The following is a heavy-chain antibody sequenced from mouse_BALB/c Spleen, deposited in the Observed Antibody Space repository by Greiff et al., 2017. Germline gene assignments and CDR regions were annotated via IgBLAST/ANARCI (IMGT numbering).Heavy chain of an antibody. D-gene: IGHD1-2*01. CDR3: KGITTARDY. CDR2: IDPENGDT. Sequence: EVKLLESGAELVRSGASVKLSCTASGFNIKDYYMHWVKQRPEQGLEWIGWIDPENGDTEYAPKFQGKATMTADTSSNTAYLQLSSLTSEDTAVYYCKGITTARDYWGQGTTLTVSS. V-gene: IGHV14-4*02. J-gene: IGHJ2*01. CDR1: GFNIKDYY.